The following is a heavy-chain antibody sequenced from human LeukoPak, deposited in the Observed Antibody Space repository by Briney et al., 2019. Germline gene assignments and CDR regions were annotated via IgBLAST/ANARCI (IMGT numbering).Heavy chain of an antibody. J-gene: IGHJ4*02. V-gene: IGHV3-33*01. D-gene: IGHD2/OR15-2a*01. Sequence: GGSLRLSCAASGFTFSSDGMHWVRQAPGKGLEWVALIWYDGSNKYYTDSVKGRLTISRDNSKNTLYLQMNSLRAEDTAIYYCAREGPRGNSQFDYWGQGTLVTVSS. CDR1: GFTFSSDG. CDR3: AREGPRGNSQFDY. CDR2: IWYDGSNK.